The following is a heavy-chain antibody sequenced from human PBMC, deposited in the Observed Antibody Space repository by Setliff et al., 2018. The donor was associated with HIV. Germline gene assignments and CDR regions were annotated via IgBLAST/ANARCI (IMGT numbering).Heavy chain of an antibody. Sequence: GSLRLSCAASGFTFDDYGMTWVRQAPGKGLEWVSAIGGSTGSTYYADSVKGRFTISTDNSKNTLYLQMNSLRAEDTAVYYCAKPLTQWGVSPYHYAVDVWGQGTTVTVSS. V-gene: IGHV3-23*01. D-gene: IGHD1-26*01. J-gene: IGHJ6*02. CDR2: IGGSTGST. CDR3: AKPLTQWGVSPYHYAVDV. CDR1: GFTFDDYG.